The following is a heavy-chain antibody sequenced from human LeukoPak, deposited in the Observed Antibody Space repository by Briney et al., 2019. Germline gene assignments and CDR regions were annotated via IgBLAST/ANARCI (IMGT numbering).Heavy chain of an antibody. Sequence: ASVKVSCKASGYTFAGYYMHWVRQAPGQGLEWMGWINPNSGGTNYAQKFQGRVTMTRDTSISTAYMELSRLRSDDTAVYYCARGSGRVPAALGYWGQGTLVTVSS. J-gene: IGHJ4*02. CDR2: INPNSGGT. CDR3: ARGSGRVPAALGY. D-gene: IGHD2-2*01. V-gene: IGHV1-2*02. CDR1: GYTFAGYY.